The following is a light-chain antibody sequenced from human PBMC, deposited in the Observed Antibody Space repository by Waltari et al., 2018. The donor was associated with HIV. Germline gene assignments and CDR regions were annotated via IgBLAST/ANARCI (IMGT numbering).Light chain of an antibody. Sequence: QSALTQPASVSGSPGQSITISCTGITSQHGSDNYVSWYHQHPGKGPKLMIYEVSNRPSGVSNRFSGSKSGSTASLTISGLQAEDEADYYCSSYTRSTVYVFGTGTKVTVL. CDR3: SSYTRSTVYV. CDR2: EVS. J-gene: IGLJ1*01. CDR1: TSQHGSDNY. V-gene: IGLV2-14*01.